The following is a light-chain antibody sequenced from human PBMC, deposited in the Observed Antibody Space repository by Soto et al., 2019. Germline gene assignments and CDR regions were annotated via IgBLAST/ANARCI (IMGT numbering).Light chain of an antibody. CDR3: CSYTSTSTYV. V-gene: IGLV2-14*03. Sequence: QSVLTQPASVSWSPGQSISISCTGTSSDVGGAYNYVSWYQHHPDKAPKLVIFDVNNRPSGVSNRFSGSKSGNTASLTISGLQAEDEADYYCCSYTSTSTYVFGTGTKVTVL. CDR2: DVN. J-gene: IGLJ1*01. CDR1: SSDVGGAYNY.